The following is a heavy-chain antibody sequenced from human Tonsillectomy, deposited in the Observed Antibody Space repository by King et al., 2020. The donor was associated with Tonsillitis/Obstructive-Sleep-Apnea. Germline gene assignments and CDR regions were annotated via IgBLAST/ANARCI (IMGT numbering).Heavy chain of an antibody. CDR3: ARASIAAAGYYFDY. J-gene: IGHJ4*02. D-gene: IGHD6-13*01. Sequence: VQLVESGGGLIQPGGSLRLSCAASGFTVSSNYMSWVRQAPGKGLEWVSVIYSGGSTYYADYVKGRFTISRDNSKTTLYLQMNSLRAEDTAVYYCARASIAAAGYYFDYWGQGTLVTVSS. CDR1: GFTVSSNY. V-gene: IGHV3-53*01. CDR2: IYSGGST.